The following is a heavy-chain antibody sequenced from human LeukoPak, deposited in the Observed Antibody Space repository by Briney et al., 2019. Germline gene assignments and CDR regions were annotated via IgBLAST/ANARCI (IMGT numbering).Heavy chain of an antibody. CDR2: IYSGGST. CDR3: ARLNPYSSPYFDY. V-gene: IGHV3-53*01. CDR1: GFTVSSNY. D-gene: IGHD6-19*01. Sequence: GGSLRLSCAASGFTVSSNYMSWVRRAPGKGLEWASVIYSGGSTYYADSVKGRFTISRDNSKNTLYLQMNSLRAEDTAVYYCARLNPYSSPYFDYWGQGTLVTVSS. J-gene: IGHJ4*02.